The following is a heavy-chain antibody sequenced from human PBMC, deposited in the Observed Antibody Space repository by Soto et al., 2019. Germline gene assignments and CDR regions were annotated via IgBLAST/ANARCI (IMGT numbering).Heavy chain of an antibody. V-gene: IGHV3-23*01. Sequence: LRLSCAASGFTFSSYAMSWVRQAPGKGLEWVSAISGSGGSTYYADSVKGRFTISRDNSKNTLYLQMNSLRAEDTAVYYCAKPPVGAPYYFDYWGQGTLVTVSS. J-gene: IGHJ4*02. D-gene: IGHD1-26*01. CDR2: ISGSGGST. CDR3: AKPPVGAPYYFDY. CDR1: GFTFSSYA.